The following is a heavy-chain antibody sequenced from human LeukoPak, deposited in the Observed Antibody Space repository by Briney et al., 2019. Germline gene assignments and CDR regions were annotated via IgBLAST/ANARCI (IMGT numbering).Heavy chain of an antibody. CDR3: ARKGTVTTPFDY. CDR1: GDSVSSNSAA. D-gene: IGHD1/OR15-1a*01. CDR2: TYYGSKWIS. J-gene: IGHJ4*02. Sequence: SQTLSLTCAISGDSVSSNSAAWNWIRQSPSRGLEWLGRTYYGSKWISDYAVSVKSRMTINADTSKNQFSLQVNSVTPEDTAVYYCARKGTVTTPFDYWGQGILVTVSS. V-gene: IGHV6-1*01.